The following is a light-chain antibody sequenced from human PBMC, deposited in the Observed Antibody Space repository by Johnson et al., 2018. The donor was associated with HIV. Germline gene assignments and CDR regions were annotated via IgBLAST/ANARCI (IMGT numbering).Light chain of an antibody. Sequence: QSVLTQPPSVSAAPGQKVTISCSGSSSDMGNYAVSWYQQLPGTAPKLLIYENNKRPSGIPDRFSGSKSGATDTLGITGLQTGVEADYYCGIWDASLSPLYVFGTGTKVTVL. J-gene: IGLJ1*01. CDR1: SSDMGNYA. CDR3: GIWDASLSPLYV. V-gene: IGLV1-51*02. CDR2: ENN.